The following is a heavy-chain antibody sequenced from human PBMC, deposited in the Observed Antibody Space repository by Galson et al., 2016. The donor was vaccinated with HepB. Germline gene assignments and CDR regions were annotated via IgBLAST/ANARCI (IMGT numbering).Heavy chain of an antibody. CDR2: ISAHNGNT. J-gene: IGHJ6*02. CDR3: ATGVAVACYYYYGMDV. CDR1: GYMFTSYG. D-gene: IGHD6-19*01. Sequence: SVKVSCKASGYMFTSYGISWVRQAPGQGLEWMGWISAHNGNTNYAQKLQGRVTMTEDTSTDTAYMELSSLRSEDTAVYYCATGVAVACYYYYGMDVWGQGTTVTVSS. V-gene: IGHV1-18*01.